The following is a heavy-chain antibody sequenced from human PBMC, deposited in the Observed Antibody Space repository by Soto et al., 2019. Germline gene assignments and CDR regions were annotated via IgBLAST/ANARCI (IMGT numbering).Heavy chain of an antibody. CDR2: MNPNSGNT. Sequence: ASVKVSCKASGYTFTSYDINWVRQATGQGLEWMGWMNPNSGNTGYAQKFQGRVTMTRNTSISTAYMELSSLRSEDTAVYYCAITYYYDSSGYLSFFPPYYYFGMDVWGQGTTVTVSS. D-gene: IGHD3-22*01. CDR3: AITYYYDSSGYLSFFPPYYYFGMDV. J-gene: IGHJ6*02. CDR1: GYTFTSYD. V-gene: IGHV1-8*01.